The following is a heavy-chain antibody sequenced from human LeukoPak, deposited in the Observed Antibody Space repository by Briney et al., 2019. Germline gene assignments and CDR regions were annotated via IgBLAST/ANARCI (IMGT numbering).Heavy chain of an antibody. D-gene: IGHD3-22*01. V-gene: IGHV1-46*01. Sequence: PGASVQVSCQASGSPFTSYYMHWVRQAPGHGLVWMGIIFPSGGGTSHAQKFQGRVTMTRDTSTSTVYMELSSLTSEDTAVYYCARAYSGYSIDFWGQGTLVTVSS. CDR3: ARAYSGYSIDF. CDR1: GSPFTSYY. CDR2: IFPSGGGT. J-gene: IGHJ4*02.